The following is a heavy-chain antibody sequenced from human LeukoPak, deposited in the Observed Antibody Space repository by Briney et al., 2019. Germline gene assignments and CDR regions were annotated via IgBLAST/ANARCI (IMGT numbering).Heavy chain of an antibody. D-gene: IGHD3-10*01. CDR3: AREISGSVNWFDP. J-gene: IGHJ5*02. CDR2: INPNSGGT. CDR1: GYTFTGYY. Sequence: ASVKVSCKASGYTFTGYYMHWVRQAPGQGLEWMGWINPNSGGTNYAQKFQGRVTMTRDTSISTAYMELSRLRSDDTAVYYCAREISGSVNWFDPWGQGTLVTVSS. V-gene: IGHV1-2*02.